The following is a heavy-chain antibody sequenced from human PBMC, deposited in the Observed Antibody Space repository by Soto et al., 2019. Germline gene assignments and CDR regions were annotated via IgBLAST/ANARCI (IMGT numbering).Heavy chain of an antibody. V-gene: IGHV4-39*01. J-gene: IGHJ3*01. Sequence: SETLSLTCTVAGGSISSSSYYWGWIRQPPGKGLEWIGSIYYSGSTNYNLSLKSRITMFVDMSKNQFSLKLSSVTAADTAVYYCARHYTAKNAFDFWGQGTMVTVSS. CDR3: ARHYTAKNAFDF. CDR2: IYYSGST. CDR1: GGSISSSSYY. D-gene: IGHD3-16*01.